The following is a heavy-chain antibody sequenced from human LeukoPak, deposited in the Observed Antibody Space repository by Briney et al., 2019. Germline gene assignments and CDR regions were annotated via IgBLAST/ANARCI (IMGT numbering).Heavy chain of an antibody. CDR1: GFTFGSYS. J-gene: IGHJ4*02. D-gene: IGHD3-3*02. CDR2: ISSSSSYI. CDR3: ARGNSMFDY. V-gene: IGHV3-21*01. Sequence: GGSLRRYCAASGFTFGSYSMNWVRQAPGKGLEWVSSISSSSSYIYYADSVKGRFTTSRDNAKNSLYLQMNSLRAEDTAVYYCARGNSMFDYWGQGTLVTVSS.